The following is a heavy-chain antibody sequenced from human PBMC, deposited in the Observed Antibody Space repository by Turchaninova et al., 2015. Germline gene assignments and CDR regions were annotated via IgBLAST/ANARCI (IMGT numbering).Heavy chain of an antibody. CDR1: GLHFSGWA. V-gene: IGHV3-23*04. J-gene: IGHJ4*02. D-gene: IGHD3-10*01. CDR3: AKYYGDNVYLDYFDY. CDR2: ISGSGGGI. Sequence: EVPLVESGGGLVQPGGSLRVSCGASGLHFSGWAIRWVRQAPWEGLEGVSCISGSGGGIYDAGSVKGRFTISRDTSKNTMFLQMNSLRAEDTAVYYCAKYYGDNVYLDYFDYWGQGTLVTVSS.